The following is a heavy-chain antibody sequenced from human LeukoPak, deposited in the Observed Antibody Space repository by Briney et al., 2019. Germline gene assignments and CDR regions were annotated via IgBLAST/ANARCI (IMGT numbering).Heavy chain of an antibody. CDR2: ISGSGGST. Sequence: GGSLRLSCAASGFTFSSYAMSWVRQAPGKGLEWVSAISGSGGSTYYADSVKGRFTISRDNSKNTLYLQMNSLRAEDTAVYYCAKSRGRYFDWLGLPDYWGQRTLVTVSS. J-gene: IGHJ4*02. D-gene: IGHD3-9*01. CDR1: GFTFSSYA. V-gene: IGHV3-23*01. CDR3: AKSRGRYFDWLGLPDY.